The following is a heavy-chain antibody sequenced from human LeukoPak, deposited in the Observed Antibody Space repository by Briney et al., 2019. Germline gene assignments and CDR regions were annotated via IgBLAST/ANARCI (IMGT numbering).Heavy chain of an antibody. V-gene: IGHV1-46*01. D-gene: IGHD5-18*01. CDR1: GYTFTSYY. Sequence: GASVKVSCKASGYTFTSYYMHWVRQAPGQGLEWKGIINPSGGSTSYAQKFQGRVTMTRDTSTSTVYMELSSLRSEDTAVYYCARDPVYSHGPGEGAFDIWGQGTMVTVSS. J-gene: IGHJ3*02. CDR2: INPSGGST. CDR3: ARDPVYSHGPGEGAFDI.